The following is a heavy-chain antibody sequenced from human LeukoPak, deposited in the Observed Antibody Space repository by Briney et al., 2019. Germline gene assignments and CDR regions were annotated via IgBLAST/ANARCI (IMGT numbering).Heavy chain of an antibody. Sequence: PGGPLRLSCAASGFTFSSYGMHWVRQAPGKGLEWVAVIWYDGNNKYYADSVKGRFTISRDNSKNTLYLQMNSLRAEDTAAYYCARSTSSEYYIYHFDYWGQGTLVTVSS. CDR1: GFTFSSYG. CDR2: IWYDGNNK. V-gene: IGHV3-33*01. J-gene: IGHJ4*02. CDR3: ARSTSSEYYIYHFDY. D-gene: IGHD3-9*01.